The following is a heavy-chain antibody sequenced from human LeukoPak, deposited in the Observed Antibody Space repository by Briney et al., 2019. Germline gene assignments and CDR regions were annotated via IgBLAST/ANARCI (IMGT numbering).Heavy chain of an antibody. CDR3: ARVIPDHYYFDY. Sequence: SETLSLTCAVSGDSISSSNWWSWVRQPPGKGLEWIGEIYHSGSTNYNPSLKSRVTISVDKSKNQFSLKLSSVTAADTAVYYCARVIPDHYYFDYWGQGTLVTVSS. CDR1: GDSISSSNW. D-gene: IGHD1-14*01. J-gene: IGHJ4*02. CDR2: IYHSGST. V-gene: IGHV4-4*02.